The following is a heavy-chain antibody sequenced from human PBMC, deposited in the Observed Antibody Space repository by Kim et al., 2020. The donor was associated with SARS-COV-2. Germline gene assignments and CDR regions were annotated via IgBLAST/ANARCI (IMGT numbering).Heavy chain of an antibody. CDR2: INTNTGNP. V-gene: IGHV7-4-1*02. D-gene: IGHD6-13*01. J-gene: IGHJ6*02. CDR3: ARGGTGYSSSWYGGADYYYYGMDV. CDR1: GYTFTSYA. Sequence: ASVKVSCKASGYTFTSYAMNWVRQAPGQGLEWMGWINTNTGNPTYAQGFTGRFVFSLDTSVSTAYLQISSLKAEDTAVYYCARGGTGYSSSWYGGADYYYYGMDVWGQGTTVTVSS.